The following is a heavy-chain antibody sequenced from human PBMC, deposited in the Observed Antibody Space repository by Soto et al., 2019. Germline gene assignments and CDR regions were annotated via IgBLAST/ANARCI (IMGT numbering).Heavy chain of an antibody. V-gene: IGHV1-2*02. CDR1: GYTFTGHC. CDR2: IGPASGDT. J-gene: IGHJ4*02. CDR3: GRGRSGQLVVFY. D-gene: IGHD3-10*01. Sequence: ASVKVSCKASGYTFTGHCIHWVRQAPGQGPEWMGEIGPASGDTRYAQKFQGRVTMTRDTSITTVYMELNNLSPDDTAAYYCGRGRSGQLVVFYWGQGTPVTVSS.